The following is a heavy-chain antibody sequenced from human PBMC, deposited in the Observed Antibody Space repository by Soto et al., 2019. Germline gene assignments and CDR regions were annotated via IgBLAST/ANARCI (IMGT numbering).Heavy chain of an antibody. CDR3: AMTYCSSTSCYSYYYYGMDV. Sequence: SVKVSCKASEDTFRNYAISWVRQAPGQGLEWMGGIIPIFGTANYAQKFQGRVTITADTSANTVYLELSSLRSEDTAVYYCAMTYCSSTSCYSYYYYGMDVWGQGTTVTVSS. V-gene: IGHV1-69*06. J-gene: IGHJ6*02. CDR1: EDTFRNYA. CDR2: IIPIFGTA. D-gene: IGHD2-2*01.